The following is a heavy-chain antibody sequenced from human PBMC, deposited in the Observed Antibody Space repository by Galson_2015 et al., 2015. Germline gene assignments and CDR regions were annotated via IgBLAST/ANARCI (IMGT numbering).Heavy chain of an antibody. CDR3: ARDRGAYYYDSSGYYNAGYIDY. CDR2: ISYDGSNK. CDR1: GFTFTSAY. J-gene: IGHJ4*02. Sequence: SLRLSCAASGFTFTSAYMSWIRQAPGKGLEWVAVISYDGSNKYYADSVKGRFTISRDNSKNTLYLQMNSLRAEDTAVYYCARDRGAYYYDSSGYYNAGYIDYWGQGTLVTVSS. D-gene: IGHD3-22*01. V-gene: IGHV3-30-3*01.